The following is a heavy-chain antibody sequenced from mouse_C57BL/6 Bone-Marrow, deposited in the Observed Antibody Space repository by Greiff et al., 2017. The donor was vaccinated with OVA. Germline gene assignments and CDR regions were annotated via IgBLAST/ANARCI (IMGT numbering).Heavy chain of an antibody. J-gene: IGHJ4*01. CDR1: GFSLTSYG. V-gene: IGHV2-4*01. CDR2: IWSGGST. Sequence: VQRVESGPGLVQPSQSLSITCTVSGFSLTSYGVHWVRQPPGKGLEWLGVIWSGGSTDYNAAFISRLSISKDNSKSQVFFKMNSLQADDTAIYYCAKFPLGWLGAMDYWGQGTSVTVSS. D-gene: IGHD2-3*01. CDR3: AKFPLGWLGAMDY.